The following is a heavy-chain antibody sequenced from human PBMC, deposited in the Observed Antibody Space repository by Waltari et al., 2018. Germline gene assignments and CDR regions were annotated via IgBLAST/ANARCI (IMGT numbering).Heavy chain of an antibody. CDR3: ARHNDDESSCYRGAPEN. CDR1: GSSFTSYC. Sequence: VQLVQSGAGVKQPGESLKTPCKGSGSSFTSYCIARVRPMPGKGLEWMGSICSSGCDIGYGPSVKGQVTISGDKSISTAYLQWSSLRAADTAMYYCARHNDDESSCYRGAPENWGQGTLVTVSS. CDR2: ICSSGCDI. V-gene: IGHV5-51*01. J-gene: IGHJ1*01. D-gene: IGHD3-22*01.